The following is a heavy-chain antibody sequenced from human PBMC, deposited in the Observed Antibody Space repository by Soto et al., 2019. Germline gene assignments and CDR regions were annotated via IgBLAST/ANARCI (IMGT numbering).Heavy chain of an antibody. D-gene: IGHD4-4*01. CDR1: GFTFSSYA. CDR2: ISYDGSNK. J-gene: IGHJ6*02. V-gene: IGHV3-30-3*01. CDR3: ARDHGRVDYSNLRGYYYYGMDV. Sequence: QVQLVESGGGVVQPGRSLRLSYAASGFTFSSYAMHWVRQAPGKGLEWVAVISYDGSNKYYADSVKGRFTISRDNSKNTLYLQMNSLRAEDTAVYYCARDHGRVDYSNLRGYYYYGMDVWGQGTTVTVSS.